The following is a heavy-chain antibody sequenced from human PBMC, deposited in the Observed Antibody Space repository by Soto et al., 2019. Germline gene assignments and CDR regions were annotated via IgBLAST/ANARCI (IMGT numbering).Heavy chain of an antibody. CDR3: ARGDHYDIHDY. J-gene: IGHJ4*02. CDR2: INAGNGNT. D-gene: IGHD3-22*01. V-gene: IGHV1-3*01. Sequence: QVQLVQSGAEVKKPGASVKVSCKASGYTFTSYAMHWVRQAPGQRLEWMGWINAGNGNTKYSQKFQGRVTITRDTSASTAYMEVSSLRPEDTAVYYWARGDHYDIHDYWGQGTLVTVSS. CDR1: GYTFTSYA.